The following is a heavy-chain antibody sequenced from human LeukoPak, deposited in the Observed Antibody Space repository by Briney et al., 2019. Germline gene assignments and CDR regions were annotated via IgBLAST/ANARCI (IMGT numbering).Heavy chain of an antibody. V-gene: IGHV4-39*01. D-gene: IGHD2-15*01. J-gene: IGHJ4*02. CDR2: IYYSGST. CDR3: ARHRSSGGSWALDY. CDR1: GGSIGSSSYY. Sequence: SETLSLTCTVSGGSIGSSSYYWGWIRQPPGKGLEWIGSIYYSGSTYYNPSLKSRVTISVDTSKNQFSLKLSSVTAADTAVYYCARHRSSGGSWALDYWGQGTLVTVSS.